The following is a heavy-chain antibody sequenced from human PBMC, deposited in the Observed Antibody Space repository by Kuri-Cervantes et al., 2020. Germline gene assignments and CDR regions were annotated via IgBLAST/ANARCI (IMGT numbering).Heavy chain of an antibody. D-gene: IGHD3-16*02. Sequence: ASVKVSCKASGYTFTSYYMHWVRQAPGQGLEWMGIINPSGGSTSYAQKFQGRVTMTRNTSISTAYMELSSLRSGDTAVYYCARAIGMGTYYYYGMDVWGQGTTVTVSS. V-gene: IGHV1-46*01. CDR1: GYTFTSYY. CDR3: ARAIGMGTYYYYGMDV. CDR2: INPSGGST. J-gene: IGHJ6*02.